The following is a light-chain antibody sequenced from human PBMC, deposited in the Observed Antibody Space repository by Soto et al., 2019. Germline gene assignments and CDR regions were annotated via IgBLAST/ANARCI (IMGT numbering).Light chain of an antibody. CDR3: QQSYSTPLT. CDR2: AAS. V-gene: IGKV1-39*01. CDR1: QSISSY. J-gene: IGKJ4*01. Sequence: DIQMTESPSSLSASVGARVTSTCRASQSISSYLNWYKRKPGKAPKLLSYAASSLQSGVPSRFSGSGSGTDFTLTISSLKPEDFATYYCQQSYSTPLTFGGGTKVDIK.